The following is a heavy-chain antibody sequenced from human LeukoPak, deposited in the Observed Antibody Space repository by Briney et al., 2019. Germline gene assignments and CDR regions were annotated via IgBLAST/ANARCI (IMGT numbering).Heavy chain of an antibody. CDR3: ARGKVTRDWYFDL. CDR1: GGSFSDFH. Sequence: SDTLSLTCTVYGGSFSDFHCSWIRLPPGKWLEWIGEINHSGNTNYNPSLKSRVTISIDTSKNQFSLKLSSVTAADTAVYYCARGKVTRDWYFDLWGRGTLVTVSS. D-gene: IGHD4-17*01. CDR2: INHSGNT. J-gene: IGHJ2*01. V-gene: IGHV4-34*01.